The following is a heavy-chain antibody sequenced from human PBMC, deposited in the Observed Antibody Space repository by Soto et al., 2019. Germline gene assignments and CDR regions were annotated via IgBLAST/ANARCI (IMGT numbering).Heavy chain of an antibody. CDR3: ARDKHGMDV. J-gene: IGHJ6*02. CDR2: IATAGDT. V-gene: IGHV3-13*01. CDR1: GFTLSNYD. Sequence: EVQLVESGGGLVQPGGSLRLSCAASGFTLSNYDMHWVRQGTGKGLEWVSAIATAGDTYYPGSVKGRFTISRENATNSLYLQMNSLRAGDTAVYYCARDKHGMDVWGQGTTVTVSS.